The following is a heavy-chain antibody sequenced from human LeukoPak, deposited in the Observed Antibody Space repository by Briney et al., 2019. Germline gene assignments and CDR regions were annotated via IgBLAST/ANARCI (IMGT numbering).Heavy chain of an antibody. Sequence: ASVKVSCKASGYTFTGYYMHWVRQAPGQGLEWMGWINPNSGGTNYAQKFQGRVTMTRDTSISTAYMELSRLRSDGTAVYYCARSGGVWGSYFDYWGQGTLVTVSS. V-gene: IGHV1-2*02. J-gene: IGHJ4*02. CDR2: INPNSGGT. CDR3: ARSGGVWGSYFDY. CDR1: GYTFTGYY. D-gene: IGHD3-16*01.